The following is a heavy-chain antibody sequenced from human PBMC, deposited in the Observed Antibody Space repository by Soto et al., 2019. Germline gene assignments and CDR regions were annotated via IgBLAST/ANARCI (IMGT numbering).Heavy chain of an antibody. CDR3: ARTYCSSASCYGLYYFGMDV. J-gene: IGHJ6*02. V-gene: IGHV4-61*01. Sequence: SETLSLTCTVSSGSVSSHSYYWSWIRQPPGKGLEWIGYIYYSGSTYYNPSLKSQVTISVDTAKNQFSLKLRSVTAADTAVYYCARTYCSSASCYGLYYFGMDVWGQGTTVTVSS. CDR1: SGSVSSHSYY. D-gene: IGHD2-2*01. CDR2: IYYSGST.